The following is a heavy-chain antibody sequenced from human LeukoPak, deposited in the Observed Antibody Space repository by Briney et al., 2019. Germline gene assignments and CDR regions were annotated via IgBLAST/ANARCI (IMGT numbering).Heavy chain of an antibody. V-gene: IGHV3-53*01. CDR3: ARTGLLPYFDY. CDR1: GFTVSSNY. D-gene: IGHD3-22*01. CDR2: IYSGGRT. Sequence: GGSLRLSCAASGFTVSSNYMTWVRQAPGKGLEWVSVIYSGGRTYYADSVKGRFTISRDNAKNSLYLQMNSLRAEDTAVYYCARTGLLPYFDYWGQGTLVTVSS. J-gene: IGHJ4*02.